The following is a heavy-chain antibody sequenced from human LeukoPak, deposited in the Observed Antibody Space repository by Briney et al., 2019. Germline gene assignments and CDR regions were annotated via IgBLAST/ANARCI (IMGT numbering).Heavy chain of an antibody. Sequence: SSETLSLTCTVSGGSISSSSYYWGWIRQPPGKGLEWIGSIYYSGSTYYNPSLKSRVTISVDKSKNQFSLKLSSVTAADTAVYYCARVKFGSRYFDWLLWFDYWGQGTLVTVSS. J-gene: IGHJ4*02. CDR1: GGSISSSSYY. V-gene: IGHV4-39*07. CDR2: IYYSGST. CDR3: ARVKFGSRYFDWLLWFDY. D-gene: IGHD3-9*01.